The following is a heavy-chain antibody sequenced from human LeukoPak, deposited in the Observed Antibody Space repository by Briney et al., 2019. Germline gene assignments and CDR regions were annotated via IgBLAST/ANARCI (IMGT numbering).Heavy chain of an antibody. Sequence: SETLSLTSTVFGFSISSGYYWGWIRQPPGKGLEWIGRIYHSGTSYYNPSLKSRVTISVDTSKNQFSLNMSSVTAADTAVYYCARGSSWKFDYWGQGTLVTVSS. CDR2: IYHSGTS. J-gene: IGHJ4*02. CDR3: ARGSSWKFDY. V-gene: IGHV4-38-2*02. CDR1: GFSISSGYY. D-gene: IGHD6-19*01.